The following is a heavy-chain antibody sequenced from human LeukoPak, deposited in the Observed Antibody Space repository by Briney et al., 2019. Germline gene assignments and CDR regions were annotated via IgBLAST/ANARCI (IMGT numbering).Heavy chain of an antibody. J-gene: IGHJ6*03. Sequence: ASVKVSCKASGYTFTGYYMHWVRQAPGQGLEWMGWINPNSGGTNYAQKFQGRVTMTRDTSISTAYMELSRLRSDDTAVYYRARDWVVNYYYMDVWGKGTTVTVSS. CDR3: ARDWVVNYYYMDV. V-gene: IGHV1-2*02. CDR2: INPNSGGT. D-gene: IGHD2-21*01. CDR1: GYTFTGYY.